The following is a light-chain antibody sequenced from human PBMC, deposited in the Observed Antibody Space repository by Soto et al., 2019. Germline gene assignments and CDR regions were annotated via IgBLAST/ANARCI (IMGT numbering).Light chain of an antibody. J-gene: IGKJ5*01. V-gene: IGKV4-1*01. CDR2: WAS. Sequence: IVMTQSPDSLAVSLGERATINCKSSQSRXSSSNNKNFLAWYQHKPGQPPKLVLYWASTRNSGVPDRFSGSGSGTHFTLTISSLQAEDVAVYYCQQYYNSPITFGQGTRLEIK. CDR1: QSRXSSSNNKNF. CDR3: QQYYNSPIT.